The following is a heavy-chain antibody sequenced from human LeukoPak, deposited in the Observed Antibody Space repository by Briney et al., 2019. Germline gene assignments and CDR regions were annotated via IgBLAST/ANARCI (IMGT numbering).Heavy chain of an antibody. CDR1: GFSFRNYA. V-gene: IGHV3-23*01. CDR3: AKGPPAVGAMVDY. J-gene: IGHJ4*02. Sequence: QSGGSLRLSCAASGFSFRNYAMSWVRQAPGKGLEWVSGISGSADSTYYAGSVKGRFTISRDNSKNTLYLQMNSLRAEDTAVYYCAKGPPAVGAMVDYWGQGTLVTVSS. D-gene: IGHD1-26*01. CDR2: ISGSADST.